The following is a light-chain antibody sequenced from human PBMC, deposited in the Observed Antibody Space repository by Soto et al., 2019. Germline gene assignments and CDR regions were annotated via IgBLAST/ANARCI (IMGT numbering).Light chain of an antibody. CDR1: QNINKY. J-gene: IGKJ1*01. CDR2: VTF. V-gene: IGKV1-39*01. CDR3: QQSYSSPQT. Sequence: DIQMTQSPSSLSASVGDRVTITCRASQNINKYLNWYQQKPGKAPKLLIYVTFTLQSGVSSRFTGGGSGTEFTLTNDSPQPEDFATYYCQQSYSSPQTFGQGTRVEVK.